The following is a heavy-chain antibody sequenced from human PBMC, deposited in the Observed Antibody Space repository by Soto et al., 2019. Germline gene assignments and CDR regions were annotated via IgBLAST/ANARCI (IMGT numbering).Heavy chain of an antibody. V-gene: IGHV1-18*01. Sequence: GASVKVSCKASGYTFTSYGISWVRQAPGQGLEWMGWISAYNGNTNYAQKLQGRVTMTTDTSTSTAYMELRSLRSDDTAVYYCARDRAPLLLWFGELFSFYYYGMDVWGQGTTVTVSS. CDR2: ISAYNGNT. D-gene: IGHD3-10*01. CDR3: ARDRAPLLLWFGELFSFYYYGMDV. J-gene: IGHJ6*02. CDR1: GYTFTSYG.